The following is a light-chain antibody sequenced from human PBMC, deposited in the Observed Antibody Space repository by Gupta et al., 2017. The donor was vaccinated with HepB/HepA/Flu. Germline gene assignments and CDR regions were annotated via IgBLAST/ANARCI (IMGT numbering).Light chain of an antibody. CDR3: AAWDDSLNVMV. CDR1: SSKTGSKS. Sequence: QSGLTQPPSASGAPGQRVTISCSGTSSKTGSKSVSWYQHLPGTAPKLLIYGNSQRPSGVPDRFSGSNSDTSASLAISGLRPEDAADYYCAAWDDSLNVMVFGGGTKLIV. V-gene: IGLV1-44*01. CDR2: GNS. J-gene: IGLJ2*01.